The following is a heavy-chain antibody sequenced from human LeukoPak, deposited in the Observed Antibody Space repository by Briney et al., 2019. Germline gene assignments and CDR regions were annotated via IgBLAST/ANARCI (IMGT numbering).Heavy chain of an antibody. Sequence: SETLSPTCSLSGGSISSGSYCWGWIRQPPGKGLEWIGTICYSGTAYYNPSLKSRVTISVDTSKNQFSLKLSSVTAADTAVYSCARQWGYTSGYTYYFYFMDVWGKGTTVSDSS. J-gene: IGHJ6*03. V-gene: IGHV4-39*01. CDR1: GGSISSGSYC. D-gene: IGHD5-18*01. CDR2: ICYSGTA. CDR3: ARQWGYTSGYTYYFYFMDV.